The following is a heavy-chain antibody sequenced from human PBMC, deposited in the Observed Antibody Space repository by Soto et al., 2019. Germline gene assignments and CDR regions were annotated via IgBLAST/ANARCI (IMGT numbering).Heavy chain of an antibody. J-gene: IGHJ6*02. CDR3: ARRYSRYDWLGHYYYGMDN. CDR2: INHSGST. D-gene: IGHD5-12*01. CDR1: GGAFSGYY. V-gene: IGHV4-34*01. Sequence: SETLSLTCAAYGGAFSGYYWSWIRQPPGKGLEWIGEINHSGSTNYNPSLKSRVTISVDTSKNQFSLKLCSVTAAYTAVYYCARRYSRYDWLGHYYYGMDNLGSGTTVTVFS.